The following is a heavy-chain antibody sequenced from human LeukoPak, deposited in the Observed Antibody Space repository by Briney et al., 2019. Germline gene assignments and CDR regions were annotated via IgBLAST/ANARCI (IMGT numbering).Heavy chain of an antibody. CDR3: ARETDYGDYEAFDP. Sequence: GGSLRLSCAASGFTVSSNYMSWVRQAPGPGLEWFSVMYSGGSTYYADSVKGRFTISRDNSKDTLYLQMNSLRAEDTAVYYCARETDYGDYEAFDPWGQGTLVTVSS. CDR1: GFTVSSNY. J-gene: IGHJ5*02. D-gene: IGHD4-17*01. CDR2: MYSGGST. V-gene: IGHV3-53*01.